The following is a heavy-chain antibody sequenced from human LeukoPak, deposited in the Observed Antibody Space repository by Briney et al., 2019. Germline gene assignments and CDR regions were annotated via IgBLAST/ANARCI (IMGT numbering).Heavy chain of an antibody. D-gene: IGHD2-21*01. CDR2: IYHSRST. J-gene: IGHJ3*02. Sequence: SGTLSLTCAVSGGSFSSSNWWSWVRQPPGKGLEWIGEIYHSRSTNYNPSLKSRVTISVDKSKNQFSLKLSSVTAADTAVYYCARAPIVVELNAFDIWGQGTMVTVSS. CDR1: GGSFSSSNW. V-gene: IGHV4-4*02. CDR3: ARAPIVVELNAFDI.